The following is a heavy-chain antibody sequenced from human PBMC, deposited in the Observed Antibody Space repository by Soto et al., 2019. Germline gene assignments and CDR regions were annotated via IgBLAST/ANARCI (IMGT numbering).Heavy chain of an antibody. J-gene: IGHJ4*02. Sequence: QVQLVESGGGVVQPGRSLRLSCAASGFTFSSYGMHWVRQAPGKGLEWVAVISYDGSNKYYADSVKGRFTISRDNSKNTLYLQINSLRAEDTAVYYCAKGDYFGELSFVGNEKIDSWGQGTLVTVSS. D-gene: IGHD3-16*02. V-gene: IGHV3-30*18. CDR1: GFTFSSYG. CDR2: ISYDGSNK. CDR3: AKGDYFGELSFVGNEKIDS.